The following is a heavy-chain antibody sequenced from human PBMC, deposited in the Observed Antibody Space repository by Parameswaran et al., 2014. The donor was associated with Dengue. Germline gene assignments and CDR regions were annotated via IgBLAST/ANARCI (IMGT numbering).Heavy chain of an antibody. Sequence: WIRQPPGKGLEWIGSIYYSGSTYYNPSLKSRVTISVDTSKNQFSLKLSSVTAADTAVYYCASAIQLWSFDYWGQGTLVTVSS. V-gene: IGHV4-39*01. CDR3: ASAIQLWSFDY. J-gene: IGHJ4*02. CDR2: IYYSGST. D-gene: IGHD5-18*01.